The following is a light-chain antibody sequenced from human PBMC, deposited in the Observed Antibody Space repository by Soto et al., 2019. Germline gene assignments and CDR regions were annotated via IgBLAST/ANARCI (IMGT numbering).Light chain of an antibody. CDR3: QQFGASLTWT. J-gene: IGKJ1*01. V-gene: IGKV3-20*01. CDR2: AAS. Sequence: EIVLTQSPGTLSLSPGEKATLSCRASQSVSSSYLVWHQQKPGQAPRLLIYAASRRATGIPDRFSGSGSGTDFTLTISRLEPEDFAVYYCQQFGASLTWTFGQGTKVDIK. CDR1: QSVSSSY.